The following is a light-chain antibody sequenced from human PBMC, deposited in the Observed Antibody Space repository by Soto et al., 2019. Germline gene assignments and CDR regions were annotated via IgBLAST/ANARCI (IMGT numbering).Light chain of an antibody. CDR1: QYINTR. CDR2: QTS. CDR3: HQRQSWHRT. J-gene: IGKJ1*01. V-gene: IGKV3D-11*01. Sequence: EIMLTQSPATLSSFPGDSVTLSCRASQYINTRLAWYQHRPGQDPRFLIYQTSIRASGIPARFSASGSGTDFTLTISDVQPEDFALYYCHQRQSWHRTFGQGTKVDIK.